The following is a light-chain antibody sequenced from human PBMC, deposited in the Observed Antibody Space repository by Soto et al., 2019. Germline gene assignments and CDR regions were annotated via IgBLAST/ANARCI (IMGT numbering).Light chain of an antibody. CDR1: QSVTSNY. CDR3: QQYGRSPWT. CDR2: GAS. V-gene: IGKV3-20*01. J-gene: IGKJ1*01. Sequence: EIVLTQSRGTLSLSPGERATLSCRASQSVTSNYLAWYQHKPGRAPRLLIYGASSRATDIPDRFSGSGSGTDLTLTITRLEPEDFAVYYCQQYGRSPWTFGQGTKVEIK.